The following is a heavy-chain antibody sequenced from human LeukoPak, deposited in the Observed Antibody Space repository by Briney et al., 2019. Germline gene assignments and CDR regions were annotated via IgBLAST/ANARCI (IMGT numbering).Heavy chain of an antibody. D-gene: IGHD5-18*01. Sequence: SETLSLTCAVSGGSISSSNWWSWVRQPPGKGLEWIGEIYHSGSTNYNPSLKSRVTISVDKSKNQFSLKLSSVTAADTAVYYCARAPGGYSYGSLYFDYWGQGTLVTVSS. V-gene: IGHV4-4*02. CDR2: IYHSGST. CDR3: ARAPGGYSYGSLYFDY. CDR1: GGSISSSNW. J-gene: IGHJ4*02.